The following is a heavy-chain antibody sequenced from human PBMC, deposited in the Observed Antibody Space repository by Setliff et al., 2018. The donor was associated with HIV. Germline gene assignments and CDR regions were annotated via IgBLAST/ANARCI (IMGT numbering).Heavy chain of an antibody. CDR2: IYYSGST. Sequence: SETLSLTCTVSGGSVSSGSYYWSWIRQPPGKGLEWIGYIYYSGSTKHNPSLKSRVTISLDTSKNQFSLKLTSVTAADMAVYYCARYSPRGYTLTGPYWGQGTLVTVSS. V-gene: IGHV4-61*01. CDR3: ARYSPRGYTLTGPY. J-gene: IGHJ4*02. CDR1: GGSVSSGSYY. D-gene: IGHD6-25*01.